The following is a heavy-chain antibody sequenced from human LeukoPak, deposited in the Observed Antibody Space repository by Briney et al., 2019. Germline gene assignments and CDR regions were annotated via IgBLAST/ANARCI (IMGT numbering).Heavy chain of an antibody. CDR1: GFTVSSNY. Sequence: GGSLRLSCAASGFTVSSNYMSWVRQAPGKGLEWVSVIYSGGSTYYADSVKGRFTISRDNSKNTLYLQMNSLRAEDTAVYYRARPYSSSQYYYYYYYGMDVWGQGTTVTVSS. D-gene: IGHD6-13*01. V-gene: IGHV3-66*01. CDR3: ARPYSSSQYYYYYYYGMDV. J-gene: IGHJ6*02. CDR2: IYSGGST.